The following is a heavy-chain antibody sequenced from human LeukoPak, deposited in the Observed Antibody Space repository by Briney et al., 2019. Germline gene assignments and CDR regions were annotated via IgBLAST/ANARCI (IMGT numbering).Heavy chain of an antibody. Sequence: SETLSLTCTVSGYSISSNYYWAWIRQPPGKGLEWIGNMFHSETTAYNPSLKSRVTISKDTSKNQFSLNLRFVTAADTAVYFCARVVGATQLDYWGQGILVTVSS. CDR3: ARVVGATQLDY. CDR1: GYSISSNYY. D-gene: IGHD1-26*01. V-gene: IGHV4-38-2*02. J-gene: IGHJ4*02. CDR2: MFHSETT.